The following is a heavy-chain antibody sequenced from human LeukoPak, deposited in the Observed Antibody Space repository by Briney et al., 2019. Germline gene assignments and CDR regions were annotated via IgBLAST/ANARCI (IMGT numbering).Heavy chain of an antibody. Sequence: GGSLRLSCAASGFTFSSYAMSWVRQAPGKGLEWVSAISGSGGSTYYADSVKGRFTISRDNAKNSLYLQMSSLRAEDTALYYCAKDIDEGNGDYDYYYYGMDVWGQGTTVTVSS. V-gene: IGHV3-23*01. D-gene: IGHD4-17*01. J-gene: IGHJ6*02. CDR1: GFTFSSYA. CDR2: ISGSGGST. CDR3: AKDIDEGNGDYDYYYYGMDV.